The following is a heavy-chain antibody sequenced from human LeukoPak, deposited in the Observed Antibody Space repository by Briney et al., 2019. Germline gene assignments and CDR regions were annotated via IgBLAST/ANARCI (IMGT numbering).Heavy chain of an antibody. J-gene: IGHJ3*02. CDR1: GFTFSRYW. CDR3: ASYRSHAFDI. D-gene: IGHD4-11*01. CDR2: ISSSGCTI. Sequence: GGSLRPSCAASGFTFSRYWMSWSRQAPGKWLGWVSYISSSGCTIYYADSVKGPFNISRDNAKNSLYLPMNSLRAEDTAVYYCASYRSHAFDIWGQGTMVTVSS. V-gene: IGHV3-11*01.